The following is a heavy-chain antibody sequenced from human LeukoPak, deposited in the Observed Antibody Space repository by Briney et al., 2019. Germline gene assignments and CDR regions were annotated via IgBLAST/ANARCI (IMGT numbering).Heavy chain of an antibody. V-gene: IGHV3-30*02. CDR3: AKDEAAWSGYYRGPDY. Sequence: GGSLRLSCAASGFTFNMHAMHWVRQAPGKGLEWVAFIRYDGSNKYYADFVKGRFTVSRDNSKNTVYLQMNSLRPEDTAVYYCAKDEAAWSGYYRGPDYWGQGTLVTVSS. D-gene: IGHD3-3*01. CDR1: GFTFNMHA. CDR2: IRYDGSNK. J-gene: IGHJ4*02.